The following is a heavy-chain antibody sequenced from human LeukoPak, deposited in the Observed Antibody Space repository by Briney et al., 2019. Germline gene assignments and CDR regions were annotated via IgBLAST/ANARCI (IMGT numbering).Heavy chain of an antibody. CDR2: INHSGST. D-gene: IGHD1-26*01. CDR1: GGSFSGYY. V-gene: IGHV4-34*01. J-gene: IGHJ6*02. Sequence: PSETLSLTCAVYGGSFSGYYWSWIRQPPGKGLEWIGEINHSGSTNYNPSLKSRVTISVDTSKNQFSLKLSSVTAADTAVYYCARDPLVGATTRYYYYGMDVWGQGTTVTVSS. CDR3: ARDPLVGATTRYYYYGMDV.